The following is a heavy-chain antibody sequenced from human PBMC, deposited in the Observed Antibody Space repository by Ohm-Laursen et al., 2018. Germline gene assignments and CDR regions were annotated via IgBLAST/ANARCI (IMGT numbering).Heavy chain of an antibody. J-gene: IGHJ6*01. Sequence: GSLRLSCAASGFTFSSYSMNWVRQAPGKGLEWVSSISSSSSYIYYADSVKGRFTISRDNAKNSLYLQMNSLRAEDTGVYYCARDVSFICCCECCSEIWGGFYYYYGMDVWGQGTTVTVSS. CDR3: ARDVSFICCCECCSEIWGGFYYYYGMDV. CDR1: GFTFSSYS. V-gene: IGHV3-21*01. CDR2: ISSSSSYI. D-gene: IGHD3-10*02.